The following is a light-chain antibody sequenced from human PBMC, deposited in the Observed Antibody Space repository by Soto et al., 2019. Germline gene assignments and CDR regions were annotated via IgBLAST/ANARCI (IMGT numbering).Light chain of an antibody. J-gene: IGLJ1*01. Sequence: QLVLTQPPSVSGSPGQSVTISCTGTSSDVGYYNRVSWYQQPPGTAPKLLIYEVSNRPSGVPDRFSGSKSGNTASLTISGLQAEDEADYYCSLYTSSTFYVFGTGTKLTVL. CDR1: SSDVGYYNR. CDR2: EVS. CDR3: SLYTSSTFYV. V-gene: IGLV2-18*01.